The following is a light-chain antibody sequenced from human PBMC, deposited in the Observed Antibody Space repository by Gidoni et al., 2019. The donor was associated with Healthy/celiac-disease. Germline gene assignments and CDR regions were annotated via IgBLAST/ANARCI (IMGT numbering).Light chain of an antibody. Sequence: DIQITQSPSSLSASVGDRVTITCRASQGISNYLAWYQQKPGKVPKLLIYAASPLQSGVPSRFSGSGSGTDFTLTISSLQPEDVATYYCQKYNSAPTWTFXXXTKVEIK. CDR1: QGISNY. J-gene: IGKJ1*01. V-gene: IGKV1-27*01. CDR2: AAS. CDR3: QKYNSAPTWT.